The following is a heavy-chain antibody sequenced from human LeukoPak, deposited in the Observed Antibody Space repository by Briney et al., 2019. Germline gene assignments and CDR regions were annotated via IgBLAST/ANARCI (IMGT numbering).Heavy chain of an antibody. CDR3: ARVSQYYDFWSGYFDY. V-gene: IGHV1-69*13. Sequence: SVKVSCKASGYTFTNYGISWVRQAPGQGLEWMGGIIPIFGTANYAQKFQGRVTITADESTSTAYMELSSLRSEDTAVYYCARVSQYYDFWSGYFDYWGQGTLVTVSS. D-gene: IGHD3-3*01. CDR2: IIPIFGTA. J-gene: IGHJ4*02. CDR1: GYTFTNYG.